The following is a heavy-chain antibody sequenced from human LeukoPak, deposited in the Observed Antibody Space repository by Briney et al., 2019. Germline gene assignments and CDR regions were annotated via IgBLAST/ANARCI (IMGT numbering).Heavy chain of an antibody. Sequence: ASVKVSCKASGYTFTSYYMHWVRQAPGQGLEWMGIINPSGGSTSYAQKFQGRVTMTRDTSTSTVYMELSSLRSEDTAVYYCARSGGTVAPAAIPSEPRKGVPDYYYGMDVWGQGTTVTVSS. V-gene: IGHV1-46*01. J-gene: IGHJ6*02. CDR3: ARSGGTVAPAAIPSEPRKGVPDYYYGMDV. CDR2: INPSGGST. CDR1: GYTFTSYY. D-gene: IGHD2-2*01.